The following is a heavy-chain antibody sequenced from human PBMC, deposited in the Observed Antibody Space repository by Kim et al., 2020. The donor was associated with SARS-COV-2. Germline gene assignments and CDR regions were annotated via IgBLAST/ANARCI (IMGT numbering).Heavy chain of an antibody. CDR1: GGSIHTTSYY. CDR3: VRRKGNGDQLDY. CDR2: IYYSGNT. D-gene: IGHD4-17*01. V-gene: IGHV4-39*01. Sequence: SETLSLTCTVSGGSIHTTSYYWGWIRQPPGKGLAWIGNIYYSGNTYYNPSLKSRVTISIDTSKNQFSLNLSYVTTADTAVYYCVRRKGNGDQLDYWGQGILVTVSS. J-gene: IGHJ4*02.